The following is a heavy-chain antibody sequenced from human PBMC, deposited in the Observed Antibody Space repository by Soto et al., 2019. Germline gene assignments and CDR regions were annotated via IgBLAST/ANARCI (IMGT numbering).Heavy chain of an antibody. CDR1: GFTFSSYA. Sequence: GGSLRLSCAASGFTFSSYAMSWVRQAPGKGLEWVSAISGSGGSTYYADSVKGRITIARDKSKNTLYLQMNSLRAEDLAVYYCAKDRGLSGYDSSGYYYYYGMDVWGQGTTVTVSS. J-gene: IGHJ6*02. CDR2: ISGSGGST. CDR3: AKDRGLSGYDSSGYYYYYGMDV. V-gene: IGHV3-23*01. D-gene: IGHD3-22*01.